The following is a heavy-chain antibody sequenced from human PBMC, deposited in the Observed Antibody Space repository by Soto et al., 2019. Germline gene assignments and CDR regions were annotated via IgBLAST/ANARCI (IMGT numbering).Heavy chain of an antibody. CDR3: ATAVYLLSSSWYNY. Sequence: ASLKVSCKVSGYTLPELSMHWVRQAPGKGLEWMGGFDPEDGETIYAQKFQGRVTMTEDTSTDTAYMELSSLRSEDTAVYYCATAVYLLSSSWYNYWGQGTLVTVSS. CDR1: GYTLPELS. CDR2: FDPEDGET. V-gene: IGHV1-24*01. J-gene: IGHJ4*02. D-gene: IGHD6-13*01.